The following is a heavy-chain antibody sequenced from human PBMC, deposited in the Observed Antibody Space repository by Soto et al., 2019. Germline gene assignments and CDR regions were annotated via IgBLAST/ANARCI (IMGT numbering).Heavy chain of an antibody. J-gene: IGHJ3*02. CDR1: GGSFSGYY. D-gene: IGHD3-9*01. V-gene: IGHV4-34*01. CDR3: ARGRRLLRYFDRKYDAFDI. Sequence: SETLSLTCAVYGGSFSGYYWSWIRQPPGKGLEWIGEINHSGSTNYNPSLKSRVTISVDTSKNQFSLKLSSVTAADTAVYYCARGRRLLRYFDRKYDAFDIWGQGTMVTVSS. CDR2: INHSGST.